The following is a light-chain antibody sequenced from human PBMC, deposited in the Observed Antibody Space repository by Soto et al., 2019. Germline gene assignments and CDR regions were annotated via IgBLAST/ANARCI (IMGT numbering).Light chain of an antibody. V-gene: IGKV1-5*03. CDR1: QSISDW. CDR2: KAS. Sequence: DIQMTQSPSTLSASVGDGVTITCRASQSISDWLAWYQQKPGKAPKLLIYKASSLESGVPSRFSGSGSGTEFTLTISSLQPDDFATYYCQQYNSYSETFGQGTKVDIK. J-gene: IGKJ1*01. CDR3: QQYNSYSET.